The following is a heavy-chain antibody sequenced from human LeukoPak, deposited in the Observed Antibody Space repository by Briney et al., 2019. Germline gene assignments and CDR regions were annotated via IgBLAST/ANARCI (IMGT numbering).Heavy chain of an antibody. CDR1: GFTFSSYW. V-gene: IGHV3-74*01. D-gene: IGHD3-22*01. CDR2: IYSDGSGT. J-gene: IGHJ3*01. CDR3: ARHDSSGSYPLDAFDF. Sequence: GGSLRLSCAASGFTFSSYWMHWVRQAPGKGLVWASRIYSDGSGTTYAESVKGRFTISRDNAKNTLFLQMNSLTAEDTAVYYCARHDSSGSYPLDAFDFWGQGTMVAVSS.